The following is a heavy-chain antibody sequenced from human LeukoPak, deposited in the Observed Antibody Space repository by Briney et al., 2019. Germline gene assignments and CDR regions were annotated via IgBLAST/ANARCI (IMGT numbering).Heavy chain of an antibody. CDR1: GFTVSDTY. J-gene: IGHJ6*04. Sequence: PGGSLRLSCAASGFTVSDTYMTWVRQPPGKGLEYVSIFYSGGVTDYAASVKGGFTISRDESKNTVYLHMNNVRADDTAKYYCARGGANTFNSYDYYSLDVWGKGTTVTVSS. CDR2: FYSGGVT. CDR3: ARGGANTFNSYDYYSLDV. V-gene: IGHV3-53*03. D-gene: IGHD2-21*01.